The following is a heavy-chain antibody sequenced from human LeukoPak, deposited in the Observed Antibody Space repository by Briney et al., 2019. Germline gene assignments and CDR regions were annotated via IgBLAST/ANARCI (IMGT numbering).Heavy chain of an antibody. Sequence: APVKVSCKASGYTFTSYYMHWVRQAPGQGLEWMGIINPSGGSTSYAQKFQGRVTMTRDTSTSTVYMELSSLRSEDTAVYYCARVGSHSSGANWFDPWGQGTLVTVSS. CDR1: GYTFTSYY. J-gene: IGHJ5*02. D-gene: IGHD3-22*01. CDR3: ARVGSHSSGANWFDP. V-gene: IGHV1-46*01. CDR2: INPSGGST.